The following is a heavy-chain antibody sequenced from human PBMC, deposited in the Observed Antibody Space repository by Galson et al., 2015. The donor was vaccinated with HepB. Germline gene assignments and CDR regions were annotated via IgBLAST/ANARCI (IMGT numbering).Heavy chain of an antibody. CDR1: GYTFTSYG. V-gene: IGHV1-18*04. J-gene: IGHJ6*02. Sequence: SVKVSCKASGYTFTSYGISWVRQAPGQGLEWMGWISAYNGNTNYAQKLQGRVTMTTDTSTSTAYMELRSLRSDDTAVYYCARDYGGVPGHYYYYYGMDVWGQGTTVTVSS. CDR2: ISAYNGNT. CDR3: ARDYGGVPGHYYYYYGMDV. D-gene: IGHD2-8*02.